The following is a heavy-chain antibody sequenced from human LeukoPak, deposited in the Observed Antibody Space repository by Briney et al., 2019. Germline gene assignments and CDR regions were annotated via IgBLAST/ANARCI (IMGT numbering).Heavy chain of an antibody. D-gene: IGHD5-24*01. V-gene: IGHV4-30-4*08. CDR2: IYYSGST. CDR1: GGSISSGDYY. J-gene: IGHJ5*02. CDR3: ARGDGSHRREDGFDP. Sequence: SQTLSLTCTVSGGSISSGDYYWSWIRQPPGKGLEWIGYIYYSGSTYYNPSLKSRVTISVDTSKNQFSLKLSSVTAADTAVYYCARGDGSHRREDGFDPWGQGTPVTVSS.